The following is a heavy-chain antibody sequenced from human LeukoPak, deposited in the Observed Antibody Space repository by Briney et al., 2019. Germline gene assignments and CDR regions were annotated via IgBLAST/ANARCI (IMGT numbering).Heavy chain of an antibody. Sequence: GGSLRLSCAASGFTFSSYWMHWVRQAPGKGLVWVSRINSDGSSTSYADSVKGRFTISRDNAKNTLYLQMNSLRGQDPAVYYCARRSRGPLYYYYHYMDVWGKGTTVTVSS. CDR3: ARRSRGPLYYYYHYMDV. CDR1: GFTFSSYW. D-gene: IGHD2-2*01. CDR2: INSDGSST. J-gene: IGHJ6*03. V-gene: IGHV3-74*01.